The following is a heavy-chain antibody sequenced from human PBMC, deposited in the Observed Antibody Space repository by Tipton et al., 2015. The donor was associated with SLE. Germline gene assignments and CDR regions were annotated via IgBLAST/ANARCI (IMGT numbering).Heavy chain of an antibody. Sequence: TLSLTCSVSGGSITSGGYYWTWIRQHPGKGLEWIGYFYFSSSTSYNPSLKSRVTISVDTSKNQFSLKLTSVTAADTAVYYCGRANGNWNFDLWGRGTLVTVSS. V-gene: IGHV4-31*03. CDR2: FYFSSST. CDR1: GGSITSGGYY. CDR3: GRANGNWNFDL. J-gene: IGHJ2*01. D-gene: IGHD1-1*01.